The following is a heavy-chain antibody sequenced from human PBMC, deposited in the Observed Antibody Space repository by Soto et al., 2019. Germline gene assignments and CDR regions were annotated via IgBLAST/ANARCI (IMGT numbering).Heavy chain of an antibody. V-gene: IGHV3-23*01. CDR3: AKRGTEGERMAVALYYYGMDV. Sequence: GGSLRLSCAASGFTFSSYAMSWVRQAPGKGLEWVSAISGSGGSTYYADSVKGRFTISRDNSKNTLYLQMNSLRAEDTAVYYCAKRGTEGERMAVALYYYGMDVWGQGTTVTVSS. CDR2: ISGSGGST. D-gene: IGHD6-19*01. CDR1: GFTFSSYA. J-gene: IGHJ6*02.